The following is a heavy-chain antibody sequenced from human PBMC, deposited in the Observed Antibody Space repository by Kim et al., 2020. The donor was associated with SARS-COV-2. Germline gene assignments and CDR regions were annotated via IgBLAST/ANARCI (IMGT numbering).Heavy chain of an antibody. CDR3: ARHGPGLAVPGVSSWFDL. V-gene: IGHV1-3*01. CDR1: GYTFTNYA. J-gene: IGHJ5*02. CDR2: SNGADSST. D-gene: IGHD6-13*01. Sequence: SVKVSCTASGYTFTNYAMHWVRQAPGQRLEWMGWSNGADSSTKYSQNFQGRVTISWDTSANTAYMELRSLRSEDTAVYYCARHGPGLAVPGVSSWFDLW.